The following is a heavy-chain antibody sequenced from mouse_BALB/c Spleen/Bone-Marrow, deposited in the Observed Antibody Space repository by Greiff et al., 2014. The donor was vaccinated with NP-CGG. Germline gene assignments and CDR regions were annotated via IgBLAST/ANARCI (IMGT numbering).Heavy chain of an antibody. J-gene: IGHJ4*01. CDR1: GYTFTSYW. Sequence: QVQLQQSGAELVRPGASVKVSCKASGYTFTSYWINWVKQRPGQGLEWIGNIYPSDSYTTYNQNFKDKATLTVDKSSSTAYMQLSSPTSEDSAVYYCTRQYGNYYAMDYWGQGISVTVSS. D-gene: IGHD2-10*02. V-gene: IGHV1-69*02. CDR2: IYPSDSYT. CDR3: TRQYGNYYAMDY.